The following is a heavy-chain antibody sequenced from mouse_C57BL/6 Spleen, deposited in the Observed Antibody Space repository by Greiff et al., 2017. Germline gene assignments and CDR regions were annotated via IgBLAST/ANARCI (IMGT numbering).Heavy chain of an antibody. V-gene: IGHV1-15*01. J-gene: IGHJ4*01. Sequence: QVQLQQSGAELVRPGASVTPSCKASGYTFTDYEMHWVKQTPVHGLEWIGAIDPETGGTAYNQKFKGKAILTADKSSSTAYMELRSLTSEDSAVYYCTRYYSYYYAMDYWGQGTSVTVSS. CDR3: TRYYSYYYAMDY. D-gene: IGHD2-12*01. CDR2: IDPETGGT. CDR1: GYTFTDYE.